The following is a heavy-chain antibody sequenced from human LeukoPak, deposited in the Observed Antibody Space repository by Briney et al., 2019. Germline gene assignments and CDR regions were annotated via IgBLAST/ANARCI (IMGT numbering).Heavy chain of an antibody. CDR2: INPNSGGT. J-gene: IGHJ6*02. CDR3: ARDLRYCSSTSCYYYYYYGMDV. CDR1: GYTFTGYY. Sequence: ASVKVSCKASGYTFTGYYMDWVRQAPGQGLEWMGWINPNSGGTNYAQKFQGWVTMTRDTSISTAYMELSRLRSDDTAVYYCARDLRYCSSTSCYYYYYYGMDVWGQGTTVTVSS. V-gene: IGHV1-2*04. D-gene: IGHD2-2*01.